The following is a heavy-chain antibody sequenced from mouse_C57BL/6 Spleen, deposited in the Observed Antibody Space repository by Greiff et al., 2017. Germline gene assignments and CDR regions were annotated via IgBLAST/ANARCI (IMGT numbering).Heavy chain of an antibody. CDR1: GYTFTSYW. V-gene: IGHV1-72*01. D-gene: IGHD1-1*01. CDR2: IDPNSGGT. CDR3: ASLYGIIYDDAMDY. Sequence: QVQLQQPGAELVKPGASVKLSCKASGYTFTSYWMHWVKQRPGRGLEWIGRIDPNSGGTKYNEKFKSKATLTVDKPSSTAYMQLSSLTSEDSAVYSCASLYGIIYDDAMDYWGQGTSVTVSS. J-gene: IGHJ4*01.